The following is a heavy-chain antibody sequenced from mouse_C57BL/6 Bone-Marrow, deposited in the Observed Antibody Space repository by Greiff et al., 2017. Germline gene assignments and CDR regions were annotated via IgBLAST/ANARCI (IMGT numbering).Heavy chain of an antibody. CDR1: GVDFSRYW. CDR3: ARPSTGTAWFAY. V-gene: IGHV4-1*01. D-gene: IGHD4-1*02. Sequence: AASGVDFSRYWMSWVRRAPGKGLEWIGEINPDSSTINYAPSLKDKFIISRDNAKNTLYLQMSKVRSEDTALYYCARPSTGTAWFAYWGQGTLVTVSA. J-gene: IGHJ3*01. CDR2: INPDSSTI.